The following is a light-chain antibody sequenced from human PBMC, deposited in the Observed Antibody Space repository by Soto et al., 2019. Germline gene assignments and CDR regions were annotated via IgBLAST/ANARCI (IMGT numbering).Light chain of an antibody. Sequence: QSLLTQPPSVSGAPGQRVTISCTGSSSNIGAGYDVHWYQQLPGTAPKLLIYHNSDRPSGVPDRFSGSKSGTSASLAITGLQAEDEADYYCQSYDSGMSAFYVVGNGTKVTVL. V-gene: IGLV1-40*01. CDR2: HNS. J-gene: IGLJ1*01. CDR3: QSYDSGMSAFYV. CDR1: SSNIGAGYD.